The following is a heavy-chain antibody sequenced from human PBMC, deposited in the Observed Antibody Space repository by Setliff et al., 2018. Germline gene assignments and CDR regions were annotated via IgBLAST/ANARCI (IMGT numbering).Heavy chain of an antibody. CDR2: ISYDGFKI. V-gene: IGHV3-30*03. J-gene: IGHJ4*02. Sequence: GGSLRLSCAASGFTLRNSGMHWVRQAPGRGLEWVTFISYDGFKIYYADSVLGRFTISRDNIKNTAFLQMNSLRADDTAMYYCVASPSNKNGHFEYWGQGTLVTVSS. CDR3: VASPSNKNGHFEY. CDR1: GFTLRNSG.